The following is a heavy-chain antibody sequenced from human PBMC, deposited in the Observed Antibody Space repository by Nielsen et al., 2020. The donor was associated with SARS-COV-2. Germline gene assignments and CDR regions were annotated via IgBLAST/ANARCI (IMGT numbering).Heavy chain of an antibody. V-gene: IGHV3-23*01. D-gene: IGHD5-18*01. J-gene: IGHJ4*02. CDR2: ISGSGGST. Sequence: GESLKISCAASGFTFSGYAMSWVRQAPGKGLEWVSAISGSGGSTYYADSVKGRFTISRDNSKNTLYLQMNSLRAEDTAVYYCAKASGYSSWGQGTLVTVSS. CDR1: GFTFSGYA. CDR3: AKASGYSS.